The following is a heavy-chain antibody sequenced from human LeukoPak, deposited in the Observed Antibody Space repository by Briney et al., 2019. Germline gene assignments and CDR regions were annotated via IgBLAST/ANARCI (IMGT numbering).Heavy chain of an antibody. CDR2: ISSSSSYI. J-gene: IGHJ4*02. CDR3: ARDFGDNYYDSSGDY. V-gene: IGHV3-21*01. Sequence: PGGSLRLSCAASGFTFSSYSMNWVRQAPGRGLEWVSSISSSSSYIYYADSVKGRFTISRDNAKNSLYLQMNSLRAEDTAVYYCARDFGDNYYDSSGDYWGQGTLVTVSS. CDR1: GFTFSSYS. D-gene: IGHD3-22*01.